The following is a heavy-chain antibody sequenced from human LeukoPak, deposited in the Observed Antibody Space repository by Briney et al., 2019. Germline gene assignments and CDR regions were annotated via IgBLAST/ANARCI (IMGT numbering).Heavy chain of an antibody. J-gene: IGHJ4*02. CDR2: IYYSGST. Sequence: SETLSLTCSVSGGSISSYYWSWIRQPPGKGLEWIGYIYYSGSTNYNPSLKSRVTISVDMSKNQFSLKLSSVTAADTAVYYCARAHIGLLDYWGQGTLVTVSS. V-gene: IGHV4-59*08. CDR1: GGSISSYY. D-gene: IGHD2-21*01. CDR3: ARAHIGLLDY.